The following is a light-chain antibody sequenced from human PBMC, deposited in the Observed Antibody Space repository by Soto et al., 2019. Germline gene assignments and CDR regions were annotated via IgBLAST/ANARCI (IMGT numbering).Light chain of an antibody. V-gene: IGLV2-8*01. J-gene: IGLJ1*01. CDR2: EVN. CDR1: SSDVGGYNY. Sequence: QSVLIPTPSASGSPGQSVAISCTGTSSDVGGYNYVSWYQQHPGKAPKLMIYEVNKRPSGVPDRFSGSKSGNTASLTVSGLQAEDEADYYCSSYAGSSNVFGTGTKVTVL. CDR3: SSYAGSSNV.